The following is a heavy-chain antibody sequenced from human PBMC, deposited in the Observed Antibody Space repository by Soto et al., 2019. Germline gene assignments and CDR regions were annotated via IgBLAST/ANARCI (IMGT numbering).Heavy chain of an antibody. D-gene: IGHD3-3*01. CDR1: GGSFSGYY. V-gene: IGHV4-34*01. CDR2: INHSGST. Sequence: PSETLSLTCAVYGGSFSGYYWSWIRQPPGKGLEWIGEINHSGSTNYNPSLKSRVTISVDTSKNQFSLKLSSVTAADTAVYYCAKTYYDFWSGNTRRWFDPWGQGTLVTVSS. CDR3: AKTYYDFWSGNTRRWFDP. J-gene: IGHJ5*02.